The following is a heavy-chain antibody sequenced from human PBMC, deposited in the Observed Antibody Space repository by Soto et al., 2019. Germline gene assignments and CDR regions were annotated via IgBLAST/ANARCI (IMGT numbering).Heavy chain of an antibody. CDR2: IDPNSGCT. J-gene: IGHJ5*02. CDR1: GYTFTDYY. V-gene: IGHV1-2*07. D-gene: IGHD4-17*01. Sequence: QVQLVQSGAEVKKPGASVRVSCKASGYTFTDYYLHWVRQAPGQGLEWMGWIDPNSGCTQYARKFQGRVTMTRDTSTSTAYMELSRLKSDDTAIYYCAIEIPLTTGWFDPWGQGTLVTVSS. CDR3: AIEIPLTTGWFDP.